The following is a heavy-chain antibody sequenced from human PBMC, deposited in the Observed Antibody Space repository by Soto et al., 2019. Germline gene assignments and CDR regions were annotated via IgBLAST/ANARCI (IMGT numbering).Heavy chain of an antibody. CDR2: VKSKTDGGTI. CDR1: GFTFSNAW. Sequence: EVQLVESGGGLVKPGESLRLSCAGSGFTFSNAWMDWVRQAPGKGLEWVGRVKSKTDGGTIEHAAPVKGRFTISRDDSEKTLDLQMNSLKTEDTAVYYCLWSGRDFDYWGQGTLVTVSS. V-gene: IGHV3-15*07. CDR3: LWSGRDFDY. J-gene: IGHJ4*02. D-gene: IGHD3-10*01.